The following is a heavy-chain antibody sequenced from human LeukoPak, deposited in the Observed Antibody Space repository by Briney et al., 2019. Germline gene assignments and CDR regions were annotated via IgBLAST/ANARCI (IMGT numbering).Heavy chain of an antibody. CDR1: GGSISSYY. CDR3: ARFGIVGATTEENWFDP. V-gene: IGHV4-59*12. CDR2: IYYSGST. J-gene: IGHJ5*02. D-gene: IGHD1-26*01. Sequence: PSETLSLTCTVSGGSISSYYWSWIRQPPGKGLEWIGYIYYSGSTNYDPSLKSRVTISVDTSKNQFSLKLSSVTAADTAVYYCARFGIVGATTEENWFDPWGQGTLVTVSS.